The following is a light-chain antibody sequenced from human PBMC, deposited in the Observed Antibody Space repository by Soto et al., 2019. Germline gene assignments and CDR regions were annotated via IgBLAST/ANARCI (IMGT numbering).Light chain of an antibody. CDR1: SSDVGGYKY. Sequence: QSALTQPRSVSGSPGQSVTISCTGTSSDVGGYKYVSWYQQHPGQAPRLMIYDVSDRPSGVPVRFSGSKSGNTASLTISGLQAEDEADYYCLSFDSSLSVVFGGGTKLTVL. V-gene: IGLV2-11*01. CDR3: LSFDSSLSVV. J-gene: IGLJ2*01. CDR2: DVS.